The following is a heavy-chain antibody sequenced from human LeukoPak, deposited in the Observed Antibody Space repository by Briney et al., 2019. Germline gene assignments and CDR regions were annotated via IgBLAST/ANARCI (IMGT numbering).Heavy chain of an antibody. V-gene: IGHV4-61*02. CDR1: GGSISSGSYS. CDR2: IYTSGST. CDR3: ARMLGEHSGSYPSALDY. D-gene: IGHD1-26*01. J-gene: IGHJ4*02. Sequence: KASQTLSLTCTVSGGSISSGSYSWSWIRQPAGKGLEWIGRIYTSGSTNFNPSLKSRVTISVDTSKNQFSLKLSSVTAADTAVYYCARMLGEHSGSYPSALDYWGQGTLVTVSS.